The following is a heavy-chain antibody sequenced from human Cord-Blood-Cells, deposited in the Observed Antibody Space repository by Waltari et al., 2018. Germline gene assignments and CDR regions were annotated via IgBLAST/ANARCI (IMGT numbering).Heavy chain of an antibody. CDR1: GYTFTSYA. V-gene: IGHV1-3*01. CDR2: INAGNGNT. D-gene: IGHD1-26*01. CDR3: ASGGAVVQPYSGSQLNY. Sequence: QVQLVQSGAEVKKPGASVKVSCKASGYTFTSYAMHWVRQAPGQRLEWMGWINAGNGNTKYSQKFQGRGTITRDTSASTAYMELSSLRSEDTAVYYCASGGAVVQPYSGSQLNYWCQRTLVTVSS. J-gene: IGHJ4*02.